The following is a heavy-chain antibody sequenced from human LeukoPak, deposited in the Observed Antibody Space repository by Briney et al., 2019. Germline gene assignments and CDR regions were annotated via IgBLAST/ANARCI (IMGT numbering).Heavy chain of an antibody. D-gene: IGHD1-1*01. V-gene: IGHV3-13*01. CDR3: ARGPPRGKYYYMDV. CDR1: GFTFSSFD. Sequence: GGSLRFSCAASGFTFSSFDMHWVRQPSGQGLEWVSTIGTASDTYYPGSVEGRFTLSRDNAKNSLYLQMNSLTAGDTAVYYCARGPPRGKYYYMDVWGKGTTVTVSS. J-gene: IGHJ6*03. CDR2: IGTASDT.